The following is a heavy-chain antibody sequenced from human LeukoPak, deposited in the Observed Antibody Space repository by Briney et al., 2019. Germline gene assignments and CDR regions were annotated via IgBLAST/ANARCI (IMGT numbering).Heavy chain of an antibody. CDR1: GYTFTGYY. CDR2: INPNSGGT. D-gene: IGHD4-11*01. J-gene: IGHJ6*03. V-gene: IGHV1-2*06. Sequence: ASVKVSCKASGYTFTGYYMHWVRQAPGQGLEWMGRINPNSGGTNYAQKFQGRVTMTRDTSISTAYMELSRLRSDDTAVYYCARSGSNVRYYYYYMDVWGKGTTVTVSS. CDR3: ARSGSNVRYYYYYMDV.